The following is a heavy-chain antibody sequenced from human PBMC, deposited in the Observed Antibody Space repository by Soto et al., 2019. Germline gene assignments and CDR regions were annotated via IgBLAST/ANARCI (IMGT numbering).Heavy chain of an antibody. CDR3: AAIAADSWWFDP. CDR1: GGSISSYY. V-gene: IGHV4-4*07. D-gene: IGHD6-13*01. CDR2: IYTSGST. J-gene: IGHJ5*02. Sequence: KTSETLSLTCTVSGGSISSYYWSWIRQPAGKGLEWIGRIYTSGSTNYNPSLKSRVTMSVDTSKNQFSLKLSSVTAADTAVYYCAAIAADSWWFDPWGQGTLVTVSS.